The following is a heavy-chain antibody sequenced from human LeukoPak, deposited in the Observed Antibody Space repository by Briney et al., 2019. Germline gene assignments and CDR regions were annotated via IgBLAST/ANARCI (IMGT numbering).Heavy chain of an antibody. CDR1: GYSMRSGYY. CDR2: TYHSGST. CDR3: ARVPHGETVFGVVLYWLDP. Sequence: SETLFLTCTVSGYSMRSGYYWGWIRQPPGKGLEWIGSTYHSGSTNYNPSLKSRVTISVDTSKNQFSLKLNSVTAADTAVYYCARVPHGETVFGVVLYWLDPWGQGTLITVFS. V-gene: IGHV4-38-2*02. J-gene: IGHJ5*02. D-gene: IGHD3-3*01.